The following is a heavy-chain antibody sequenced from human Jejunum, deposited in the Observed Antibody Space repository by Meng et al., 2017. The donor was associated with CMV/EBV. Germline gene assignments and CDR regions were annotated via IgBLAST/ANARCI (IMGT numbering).Heavy chain of an antibody. CDR1: GGSVNNYA. CDR3: ARGFLNGYQPFDY. V-gene: IGHV1-69*12. J-gene: IGHJ4*02. CDR2: IIAIFKTP. D-gene: IGHD5-24*01. Sequence: QVQLMQSGAEVKEPGSSMKVSCKSSGGSVNNYAFNWVRQAPGQGLEWIGGIIAIFKTPNYAQKFQGRLTITADASTGTSYMELTSLTSEDTAVYYCARGFLNGYQPFDYWGQGTMVTVSS.